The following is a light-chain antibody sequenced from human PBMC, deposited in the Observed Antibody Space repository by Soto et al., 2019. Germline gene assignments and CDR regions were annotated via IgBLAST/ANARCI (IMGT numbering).Light chain of an antibody. CDR3: SSYFSGSTRV. V-gene: IGLV2-14*01. Sequence: QSALTQPASVSGSPGQSITISCTGTSSDVGGYNYVSWYQQHPGKAPKLMIYEVSNRPSGVSNRFSGSKSGNTASLTISGLQAEDEADYYCSSYFSGSTRVFGGGTKLTVL. J-gene: IGLJ3*02. CDR1: SSDVGGYNY. CDR2: EVS.